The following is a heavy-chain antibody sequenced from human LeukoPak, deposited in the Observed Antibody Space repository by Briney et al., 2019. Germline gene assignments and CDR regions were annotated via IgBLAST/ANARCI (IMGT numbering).Heavy chain of an antibody. CDR3: ARVYTEKPAALPNWFDP. J-gene: IGHJ5*02. CDR1: VYTFTNYV. Sequence: ASVKVSCKASVYTFTNYVISWVRQAPGQGRGRMGWISAFNGNTNYAQKLQGRVTMTTDTSTSTAHMELRSLRSDDTAVYYGARVYTEKPAALPNWFDPWGQGTLVTVSS. CDR2: ISAFNGNT. V-gene: IGHV1-18*01. D-gene: IGHD2-2*01.